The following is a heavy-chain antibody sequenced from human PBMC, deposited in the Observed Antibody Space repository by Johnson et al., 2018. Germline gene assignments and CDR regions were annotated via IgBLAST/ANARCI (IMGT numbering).Heavy chain of an antibody. J-gene: IGHJ6*02. CDR1: GGSISSSSYY. Sequence: QVQLHESGPGLVKPSETLSLTCTVSGGSISSSSYYWGWIRQPPGKGLEWIGSIYYSGSTYYNPSLKSRVTISVDTSKNQFSLKLSSVTAADTAVYYCARYGFWSGDGMDVWGQGTTVTVSS. V-gene: IGHV4-39*01. CDR2: IYYSGST. D-gene: IGHD3-3*01. CDR3: ARYGFWSGDGMDV.